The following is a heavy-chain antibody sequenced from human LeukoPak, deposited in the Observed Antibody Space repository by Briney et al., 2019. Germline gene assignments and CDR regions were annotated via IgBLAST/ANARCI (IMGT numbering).Heavy chain of an antibody. V-gene: IGHV1-2*02. CDR2: INPNNGDT. CDR1: GYTFTAQY. J-gene: IGHJ4*02. Sequence: ASVKVSCKASGYTFTAQYMHWVRQAPGQGLEWMGWINPNNGDTKYAQSFLGRVTMTRDTSTTTAYMELSSLRSDDTAVYFCASYPRSIPTPPFDYWGQETLVTVSS. CDR3: ASYPRSIPTPPFDY. D-gene: IGHD2-21*01.